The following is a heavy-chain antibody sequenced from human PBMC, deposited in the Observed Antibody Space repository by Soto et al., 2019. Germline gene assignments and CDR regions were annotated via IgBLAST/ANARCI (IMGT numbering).Heavy chain of an antibody. J-gene: IGHJ6*03. D-gene: IGHD2-2*01. Sequence: EVQLVESGGGLVKPGGSLRLSCAASGFTFSSYSMNWVRQAPGKGLEWVSSISSSSSYIYYADSVKGRFTISRDNAKNSLYLQMNSLRAEDTAVYYCARDKGRTNCSSTSCYVMDTYYMDVWCKGTTVTVSS. CDR3: ARDKGRTNCSSTSCYVMDTYYMDV. CDR1: GFTFSSYS. V-gene: IGHV3-21*01. CDR2: ISSSSSYI.